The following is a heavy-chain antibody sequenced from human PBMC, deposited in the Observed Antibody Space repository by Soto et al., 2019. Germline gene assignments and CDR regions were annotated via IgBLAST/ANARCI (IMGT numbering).Heavy chain of an antibody. D-gene: IGHD2-8*01. Sequence: EVELVESGGGLVQPGGSLRLSCVASGFSFRGYWMSWVRRAPGKGLEWVANLKQDASEEDSVDSVKGRFTISRDNSKSSLDLEVRSLRVEHTAAYYGGRGDRVLKQFETVFYHMDVSGSGTRVNVSS. CDR1: GFSFRGYW. CDR2: LKQDASEE. V-gene: IGHV3-7*04. CDR3: GRGDRVLKQFETVFYHMDV. J-gene: IGHJ6*03.